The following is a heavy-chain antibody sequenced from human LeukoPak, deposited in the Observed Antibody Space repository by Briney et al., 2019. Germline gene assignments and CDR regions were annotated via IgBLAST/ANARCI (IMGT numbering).Heavy chain of an antibody. D-gene: IGHD4-17*01. J-gene: IGHJ4*02. CDR1: GGSISSGSYY. Sequence: SQTLSLTCTVSGGSISSGSYYWSWLRQPAGQGLEWIVRIYTSGSNNYNPSLKSRVTISVDTSKNQFSLKLSSVTAADTAVYYCARDRAWYGESDYWGQGTLVTVSS. V-gene: IGHV4-61*02. CDR3: ARDRAWYGESDY. CDR2: IYTSGSN.